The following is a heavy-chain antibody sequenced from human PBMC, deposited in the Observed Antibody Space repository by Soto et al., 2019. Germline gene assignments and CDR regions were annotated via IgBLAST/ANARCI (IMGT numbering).Heavy chain of an antibody. D-gene: IGHD4-17*01. CDR2: ITHSGST. Sequence: SETLSLTCAVSGGSISSGGYSWSWIRQPPGKGLEWIGYITHSGSTYHNPSLKSRVTRSVGTSKNQFSLKLSSVTAADTAVYYRARGDNYGDYVDYWGQGTLVTVSS. CDR1: GGSISSGGYS. V-gene: IGHV4-30-2*01. J-gene: IGHJ4*02. CDR3: ARGDNYGDYVDY.